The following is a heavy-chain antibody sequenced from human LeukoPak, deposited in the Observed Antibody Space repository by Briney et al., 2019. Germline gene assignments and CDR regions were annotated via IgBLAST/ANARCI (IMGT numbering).Heavy chain of an antibody. V-gene: IGHV3-21*01. CDR3: ARGLVAGTGYFDS. Sequence: SGGSLRLSCVASKFTFSRCSMNWVRQAPGKGLEWVSSISSSSNYIYYTDSVKGRFTISRDNAQNSLYLQMNSPRAEDTAIYYCARGLVAGTGYFDSWGQGTLVTVSS. CDR1: KFTFSRCS. J-gene: IGHJ4*02. D-gene: IGHD1-7*01. CDR2: ISSSSNYI.